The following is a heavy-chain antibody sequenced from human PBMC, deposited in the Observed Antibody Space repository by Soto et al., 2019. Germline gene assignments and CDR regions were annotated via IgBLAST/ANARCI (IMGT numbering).Heavy chain of an antibody. CDR1: GGSISSGGYY. V-gene: IGHV4-31*03. Sequence: QVQLQELGPGLVKSSQTLSLTCSVSGGSISSGGYYWSWIRQHPGKGLEWIGYIYYSGDTYYNPSLKSRVTISEDRSKNRFSLKLSFVTAADTAVYYCARSPRGYYDGSGYYYVDYFDHWGQGTLVTVSS. J-gene: IGHJ4*02. D-gene: IGHD3-22*01. CDR2: IYYSGDT. CDR3: ARSPRGYYDGSGYYYVDYFDH.